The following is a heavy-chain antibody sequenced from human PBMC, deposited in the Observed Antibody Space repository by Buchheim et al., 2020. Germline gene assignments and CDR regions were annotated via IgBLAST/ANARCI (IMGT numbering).Heavy chain of an antibody. D-gene: IGHD3-9*01. V-gene: IGHV3-30*04. CDR3: AREPPRRYFDWLLNGGMDV. J-gene: IGHJ6*02. CDR2: ISYDGSNK. Sequence: QVQLVESGGGVVQPGRSLRLSCAASGFTFSSYAMHWVRQAPGKGLEWVAVISYDGSNKYYADSVKGRFTISRDNSKNTLYLQMNSLRAEDTAVYYCAREPPRRYFDWLLNGGMDVWGQGTT. CDR1: GFTFSSYA.